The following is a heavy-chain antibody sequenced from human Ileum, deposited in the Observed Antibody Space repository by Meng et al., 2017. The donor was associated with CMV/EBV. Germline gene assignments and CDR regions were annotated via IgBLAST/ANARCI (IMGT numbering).Heavy chain of an antibody. CDR1: GYSFGNDW. J-gene: IGHJ4*02. Sequence: KDSGYSFGNDWIGWERQMQGKGLECVGIIYPGEKQTKKNQNIKGKVIISAEKYISTAYLQWNNLEASDTAMYYCARHWTWGSYHDYWGQGTLVTVSS. CDR2: IYPGEKQT. CDR3: ARHWTWGSYHDY. V-gene: IGHV5-51*01. D-gene: IGHD3-16*02.